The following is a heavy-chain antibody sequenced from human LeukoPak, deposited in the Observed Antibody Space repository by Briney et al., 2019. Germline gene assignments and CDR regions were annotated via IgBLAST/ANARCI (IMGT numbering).Heavy chain of an antibody. CDR1: GFTFSSYA. J-gene: IGHJ4*02. CDR3: AKDRGYYDSSGYT. Sequence: GGSLRLSCAASGFTFSSYAMSWVRQAPGKGLEWVSGISGSGGSTYYADSVKGRFTISRDNSRNTPYLQMNSLRAEDTAVYYCAKDRGYYDSSGYTWGQGTLVTVSS. CDR2: ISGSGGST. D-gene: IGHD3-22*01. V-gene: IGHV3-23*01.